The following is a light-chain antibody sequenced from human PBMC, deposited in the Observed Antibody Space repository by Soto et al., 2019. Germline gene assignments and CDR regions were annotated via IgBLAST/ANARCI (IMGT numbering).Light chain of an antibody. CDR3: SSYTSSNSDV. V-gene: IGLV2-14*01. J-gene: IGLJ1*01. CDR2: DVS. CDR1: SSDVGAYNS. Sequence: QSVLTQPASVSGSPGQSIAISCTGTSSDVGAYNSVSWYQQYPGKAPKLMIHDVSNRPSGVSDRFSGSKSGNTASLTISGLQAEDEADYYCSSYTSSNSDVFGSGTQLTVL.